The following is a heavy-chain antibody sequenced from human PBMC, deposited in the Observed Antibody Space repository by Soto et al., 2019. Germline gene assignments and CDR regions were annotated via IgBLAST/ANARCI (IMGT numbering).Heavy chain of an antibody. CDR2: IYPNSGGT. D-gene: IGHD6-13*01. V-gene: IGHV1-2*04. CDR1: GYTFIGYF. Sequence: ASVKVSCKASGYTFIGYFMHWVRQAPGQGLEWMGWIYPNSGGTNYAQKFQIWVTMTSDRFISTAYMELSRLRSDDTAVYYCARFDPIPAAHRYYYYGMDVWGQGTTLTVSS. J-gene: IGHJ6*02. CDR3: ARFDPIPAAHRYYYYGMDV.